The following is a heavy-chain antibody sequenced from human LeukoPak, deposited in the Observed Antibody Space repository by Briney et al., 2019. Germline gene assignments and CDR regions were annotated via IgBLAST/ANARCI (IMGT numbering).Heavy chain of an antibody. Sequence: GRSLRLSCAASGFTFSSYAMHWVRQAPGKGLEWVAVISYDGSNKYYADSVKGRFTISRDNSKNTLYLQMNSLRAEDTAVYYCARDFNDSSGLAYWGQGTLVTVSS. V-gene: IGHV3-30-3*01. CDR2: ISYDGSNK. CDR3: ARDFNDSSGLAY. CDR1: GFTFSSYA. J-gene: IGHJ4*02. D-gene: IGHD3-22*01.